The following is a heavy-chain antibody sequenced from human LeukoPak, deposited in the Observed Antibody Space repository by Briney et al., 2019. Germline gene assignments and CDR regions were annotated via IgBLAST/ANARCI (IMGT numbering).Heavy chain of an antibody. CDR2: VLYTGRT. CDR1: GDSIISSRFY. D-gene: IGHD1-26*01. V-gene: IGHV4-39*01. J-gene: IGHJ4*02. Sequence: SETLSLTCTVSGDSIISSRFYWAWIRQPPGKGLEWIGSVLYTGRTFYNPSLKSRVTICVDTSKNQFSLRLGSVTASDTAVYYCSRRDVGATIDYWGQGTLVTVSS. CDR3: SRRDVGATIDY.